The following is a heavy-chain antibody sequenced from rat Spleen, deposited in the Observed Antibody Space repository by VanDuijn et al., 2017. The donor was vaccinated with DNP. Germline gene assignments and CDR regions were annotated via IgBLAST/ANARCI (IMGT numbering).Heavy chain of an antibody. V-gene: IGHV5S23*01. CDR3: ARPYYNNHGGFAY. D-gene: IGHD1-10*01. Sequence: VQLVESGGGLVQPGNSLKLSCAASGFTFGDYAMAWIRQVPGKGLEWIASITSGTGTTSYADAVKGRFMISRDDTKNTLSLQMDSLRSEDMATYYCARPYYNNHGGFAYWGQGTLVTVST. CDR1: GFTFGDYA. CDR2: ITSGTGTT. J-gene: IGHJ3*01.